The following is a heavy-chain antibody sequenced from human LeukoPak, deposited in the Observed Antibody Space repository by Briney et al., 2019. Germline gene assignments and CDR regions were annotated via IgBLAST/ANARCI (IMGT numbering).Heavy chain of an antibody. CDR3: TTVATWVLVRTDY. Sequence: PGGSLRLSCAASGFTFSNAWMSWVRQAPGKGLEWVGRIKSKTDGGTTDYAAPVKGRFTISRDDSKNTLYLQMNSLKTEDTAVYYCTTVATWVLVRTDYWGRGTLVTVSS. V-gene: IGHV3-15*01. D-gene: IGHD6-13*01. J-gene: IGHJ4*02. CDR1: GFTFSNAW. CDR2: IKSKTDGGTT.